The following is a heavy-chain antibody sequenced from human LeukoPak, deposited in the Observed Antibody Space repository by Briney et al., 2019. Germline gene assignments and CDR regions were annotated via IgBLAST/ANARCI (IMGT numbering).Heavy chain of an antibody. Sequence: SETLSLTCTVSGGSISSHSYHWGWIRQPPGKGLEWIGSIYFSGSTYFNPSFKSRVSISLDTSKNQFSLELSSVTAADTAVYYCARSTGTSMPDYFDYWGQGTLVTVSS. CDR3: ARSTGTSMPDYFDY. CDR1: GGSISSHSYH. J-gene: IGHJ4*02. V-gene: IGHV4-39*07. D-gene: IGHD2/OR15-2a*01. CDR2: IYFSGST.